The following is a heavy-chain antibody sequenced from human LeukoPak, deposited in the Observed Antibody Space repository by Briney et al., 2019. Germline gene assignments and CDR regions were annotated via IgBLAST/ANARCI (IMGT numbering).Heavy chain of an antibody. Sequence: SQTLSLTCAISGDSVSSNSAASHWIRQSPSRGLEWLGRTYYRSKWFNDYALFVKSRIIINPDTSKNQFSLQLNSVTPEDTAVYICARGGVNFDYWGQGTLVTVSS. CDR2: TYYRSKWFN. CDR3: ARGGVNFDY. V-gene: IGHV6-1*01. J-gene: IGHJ4*02. D-gene: IGHD2-8*01. CDR1: GDSVSSNSAA.